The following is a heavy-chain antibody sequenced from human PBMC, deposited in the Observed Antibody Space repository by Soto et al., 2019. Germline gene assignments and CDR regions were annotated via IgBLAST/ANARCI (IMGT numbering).Heavy chain of an antibody. D-gene: IGHD2-15*01. Sequence: QVQLVQSGAEVKKPGASVKVSCKASGYTFTGYYMHWVRQAPGQVLEWMGWINPNSGGTNYAQKFQGRVTMTRDTSISTAYMELSRLRSDDTAVYYCARLGPYIVVGNWFDPWGQGTLVTVSS. CDR3: ARLGPYIVVGNWFDP. J-gene: IGHJ5*02. CDR1: GYTFTGYY. V-gene: IGHV1-2*02. CDR2: INPNSGGT.